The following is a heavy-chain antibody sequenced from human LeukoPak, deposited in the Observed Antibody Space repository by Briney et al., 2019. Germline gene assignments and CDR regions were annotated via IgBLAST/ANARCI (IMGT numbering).Heavy chain of an antibody. D-gene: IGHD3-22*01. CDR2: IYYSGGT. CDR1: GGSISSSNYY. Sequence: ETLSLTCSVSGGSISSSNYYWGWIRQPPGKGLEWIGSIYYSGGTYYNPSLKSRVTISVDTSKKQFSLKLSSVTAADTAVYYCARHEVYYDSSGYSFAPYYFDYWGQGILVTVSS. V-gene: IGHV4-39*01. CDR3: ARHEVYYDSSGYSFAPYYFDY. J-gene: IGHJ4*02.